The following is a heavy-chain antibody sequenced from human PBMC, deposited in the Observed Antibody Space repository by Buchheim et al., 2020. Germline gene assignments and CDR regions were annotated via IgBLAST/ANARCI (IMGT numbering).Heavy chain of an antibody. CDR2: IYYSGGT. CDR3: ARLISKVGDYYYYAMDV. J-gene: IGHJ6*02. CDR1: GGSMSGYY. Sequence: QVQLQESGPGLVKPSETLSLTCTVSGGSMSGYYWSWIRQPPGKGLEWIGYIYYSGGTRYNPSLQSRVPMSVDTSKNKFSLQLSSVTAADTALYYCARLISKVGDYYYYAMDVWGQGTT. D-gene: IGHD4-17*01. V-gene: IGHV4-59*01.